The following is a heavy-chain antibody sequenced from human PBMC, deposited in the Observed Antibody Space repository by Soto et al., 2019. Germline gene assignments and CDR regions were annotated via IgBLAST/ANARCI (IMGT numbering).Heavy chain of an antibody. D-gene: IGHD5-12*01. Sequence: SDTLSLTFDVSGDAISTGGYTWSWILQPPGKALEWIGNIYYSGTTYYSPSLKSRATISVDTSKKQFSLKLRSLTAADTAVYYCARRFVEVVAKSRGPFDYWGQGTLVTVSS. CDR1: GDAISTGGYT. J-gene: IGHJ4*02. CDR3: ARRFVEVVAKSRGPFDY. V-gene: IGHV4-30-2*03. CDR2: IYYSGTT.